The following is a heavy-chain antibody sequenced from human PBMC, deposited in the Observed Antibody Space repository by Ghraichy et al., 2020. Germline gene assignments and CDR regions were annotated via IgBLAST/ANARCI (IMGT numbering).Heavy chain of an antibody. CDR3: ARSPGPVVQNHAFDI. Sequence: GGSLRLSCAASGFTVSSNYMSWVRQAPGKGLEWVSVIYSGGSTYYADSVKGRFTISRDNSKNTLYLQMNSLRAEDTAVYYCARSPGPVVQNHAFDIWGQGTMVTVSS. CDR1: GFTVSSNY. D-gene: IGHD3-22*01. J-gene: IGHJ3*02. V-gene: IGHV3-53*01. CDR2: IYSGGST.